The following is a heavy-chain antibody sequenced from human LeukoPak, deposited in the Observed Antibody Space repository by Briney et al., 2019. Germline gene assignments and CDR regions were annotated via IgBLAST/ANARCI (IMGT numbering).Heavy chain of an antibody. CDR1: GFTFTSYG. V-gene: IGHV3-23*01. CDR2: ISGSGSST. CDR3: AKEGFALGLFDP. D-gene: IGHD2-21*01. Sequence: GGTLRLSCAASGFTFTSYGMSWVRQAPGKGLEWVSVISGSGSSTYYAHSVKGRFTISRDNSKNTLYLQMNSLRAEDTAVYYCAKEGFALGLFDPWGQGTLVTVSS. J-gene: IGHJ5*02.